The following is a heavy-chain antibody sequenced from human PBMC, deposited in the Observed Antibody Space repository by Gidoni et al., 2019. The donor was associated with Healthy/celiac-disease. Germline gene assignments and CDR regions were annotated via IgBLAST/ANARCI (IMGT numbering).Heavy chain of an antibody. V-gene: IGHV3-13*01. J-gene: IGHJ4*02. CDR1: GFTFRSYD. CDR3: ARGDPVAGFDY. Sequence: EVQLVESGGSLVQPGGSLRLSCAASGFTFRSYDMHWVRQATGKGLEWVSGIGTAGDTYYPGSVKGRFTISRENAKNSLYLQMNSLRAGDTAVYYCARGDPVAGFDYWGQGTLVTVSS. CDR2: IGTAGDT. D-gene: IGHD6-19*01.